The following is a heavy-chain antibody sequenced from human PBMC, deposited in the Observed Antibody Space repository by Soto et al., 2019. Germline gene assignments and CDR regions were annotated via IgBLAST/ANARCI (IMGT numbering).Heavy chain of an antibody. CDR3: ARGGGGTTVTTFLYLDY. Sequence: ASVKVSCKASGYTFTSYYMHWVRQAPGQGLEWMGIINPSGGSTSYAQKFQGRVTMTRDTSTSTVYMELSSLRSEDTAVYYCARGGGGTTVTTFLYLDYWGQGTLVTVSS. V-gene: IGHV1-46*01. J-gene: IGHJ4*02. D-gene: IGHD4-17*01. CDR1: GYTFTSYY. CDR2: INPSGGST.